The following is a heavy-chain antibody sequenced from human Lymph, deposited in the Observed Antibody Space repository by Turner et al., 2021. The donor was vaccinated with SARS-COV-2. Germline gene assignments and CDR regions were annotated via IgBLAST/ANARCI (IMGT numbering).Heavy chain of an antibody. D-gene: IGHD1-26*01. CDR1: GFTFSSYG. Sequence: QVQLVESGGGVVQPGRSRRLSCAASGFTFSSYGMYWVRQAPGKGLEWVAVIWYDGSNKYYADSVKGRFTISRDNSKNTLYLQMNSLRAEDTAVYYCARGAAGEWYFDLWGRGTLVTVSS. J-gene: IGHJ2*01. CDR2: IWYDGSNK. V-gene: IGHV3-33*01. CDR3: ARGAAGEWYFDL.